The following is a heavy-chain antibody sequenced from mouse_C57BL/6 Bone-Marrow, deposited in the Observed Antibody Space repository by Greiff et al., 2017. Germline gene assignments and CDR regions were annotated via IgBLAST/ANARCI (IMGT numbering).Heavy chain of an antibody. CDR2: ISNFAYSI. J-gene: IGHJ1*03. Sequence: EVMLVESGGGLVQPGGSLKLSCAASGFTFSDYGMAWVRQAPRKGPEWVAFISNFAYSIYYADTVTGRFTISRENAKNTLYLEMSSLRSEDTAMYYCARLTTVVYWYFDVWGTGTTVTVSS. V-gene: IGHV5-15*04. D-gene: IGHD1-1*01. CDR1: GFTFSDYG. CDR3: ARLTTVVYWYFDV.